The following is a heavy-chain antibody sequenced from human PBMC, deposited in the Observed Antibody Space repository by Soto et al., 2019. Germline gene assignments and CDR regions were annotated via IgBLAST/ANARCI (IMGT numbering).Heavy chain of an antibody. Sequence: PGESLTLSCKGSGYSFTSYWIGWVRQMPGKGLEWMGIIYPGDSDTRYSPSFQGQVTISADKSISTAYLQWSSLKASDTAMYYCARIPGIAVAGTGYYCYGMDVWGQGTTVTVSS. CDR1: GYSFTSYW. V-gene: IGHV5-51*01. D-gene: IGHD6-19*01. CDR3: ARIPGIAVAGTGYYCYGMDV. CDR2: IYPGDSDT. J-gene: IGHJ6*02.